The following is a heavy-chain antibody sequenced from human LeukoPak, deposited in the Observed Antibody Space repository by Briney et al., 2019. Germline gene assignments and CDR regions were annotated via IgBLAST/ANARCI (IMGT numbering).Heavy chain of an antibody. V-gene: IGHV3-48*01. D-gene: IGHD3-22*01. CDR3: ARLIDGSGSPDY. CDR1: GFTFNTYT. Sequence: GGSLRLSCAASGFTFNTYTMNWVRQAPGKGLEWVSYISGSSGIIDYADSVRGRFTISRDNAKNSLYLQMNSLRAEDTAVYYCARLIDGSGSPDYWGQGTLVTVSS. CDR2: ISGSSGII. J-gene: IGHJ4*02.